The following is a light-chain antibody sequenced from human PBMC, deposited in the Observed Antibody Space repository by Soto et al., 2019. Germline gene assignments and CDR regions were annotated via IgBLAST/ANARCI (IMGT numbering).Light chain of an antibody. Sequence: EIVLTQSPGTLSLSPGERATLSCRASQSVSSTCLTWYQQKPGQAPMLLIYGTSIRATGIPDRFSGSGSGTDFTLTINRLEPEDFAVYYCQQFGRSPWGTFGQGTKVEIK. V-gene: IGKV3-20*01. CDR2: GTS. J-gene: IGKJ1*01. CDR1: QSVSSTC. CDR3: QQFGRSPWGT.